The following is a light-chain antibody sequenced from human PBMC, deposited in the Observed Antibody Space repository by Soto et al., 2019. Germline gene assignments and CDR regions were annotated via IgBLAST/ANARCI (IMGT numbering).Light chain of an antibody. CDR2: GAS. CDR1: QSVSSSY. Sequence: EIVLTQSPGTLSLSPGERATLSCRASQSVSSSYLAWYQQKPGQAPRLLIYGASSRATGIPERFSGSGSGKDFTLTISRLEPEDSAMYYCKQYGSSPPWTFGQRTKVEIK. V-gene: IGKV3-20*01. J-gene: IGKJ1*01. CDR3: KQYGSSPPWT.